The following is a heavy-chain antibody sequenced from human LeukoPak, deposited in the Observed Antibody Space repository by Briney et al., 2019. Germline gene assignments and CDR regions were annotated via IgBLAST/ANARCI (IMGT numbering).Heavy chain of an antibody. V-gene: IGHV3-30-3*01. Sequence: GGSLRLFCAASGFTFSSYAMHWVRQAPGKGLEWVAVISYDGSNKYYADSVKGRFTISRDNSKNTLYLQMNSLRAEDTAVYYCARDEWSFYYFDYWGQGTPVTVSS. CDR2: ISYDGSNK. D-gene: IGHD3-10*01. CDR1: GFTFSSYA. CDR3: ARDEWSFYYFDY. J-gene: IGHJ4*02.